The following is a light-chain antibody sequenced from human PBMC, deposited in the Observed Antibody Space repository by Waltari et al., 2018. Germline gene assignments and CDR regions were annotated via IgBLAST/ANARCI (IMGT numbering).Light chain of an antibody. CDR1: SSDVGNYKR. CDR3: SSYAGSSKGV. Sequence: QSALTQPASVSGSPGQSITISCTGTSSDVGNYKRVSWYQQPPVKAPKLMIYAVSKRPSGVSDRFSGSKSGDMASLTISGLQPEDEAEYFCSSYAGSSKGVFGGGTKVTVL. V-gene: IGLV2-23*02. CDR2: AVS. J-gene: IGLJ2*01.